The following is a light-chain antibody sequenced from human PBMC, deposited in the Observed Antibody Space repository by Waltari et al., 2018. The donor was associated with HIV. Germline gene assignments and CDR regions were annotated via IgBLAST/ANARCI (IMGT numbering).Light chain of an antibody. CDR2: EVT. Sequence: QSALTQPPSASGSPGQSVTISCTGTSSDIGGYNYVSWYQQHPGKAPKLIMTEVTTPPPGVPERFSGAKSGNTASLTVSGLQAEDEAHYYCSSYAPTNNFYGLFGGGTALTVL. J-gene: IGLJ2*01. CDR1: SSDIGGYNY. V-gene: IGLV2-8*01. CDR3: SSYAPTNNFYGL.